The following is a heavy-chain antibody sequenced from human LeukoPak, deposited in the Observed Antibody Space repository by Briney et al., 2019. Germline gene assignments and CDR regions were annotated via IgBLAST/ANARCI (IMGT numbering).Heavy chain of an antibody. Sequence: SETLSLTCTVSGGSMSGNYWGWIRQPPGKGLEWIGYIYYTGSTNYNPSLKSRVTISVDTSKNQFSLKLSSVTAADTAVYYCARNSGDYWGQGTLVTVSS. CDR1: GGSMSGNY. J-gene: IGHJ4*02. CDR3: ARNSGDY. CDR2: IYYTGST. V-gene: IGHV4-59*08. D-gene: IGHD4-23*01.